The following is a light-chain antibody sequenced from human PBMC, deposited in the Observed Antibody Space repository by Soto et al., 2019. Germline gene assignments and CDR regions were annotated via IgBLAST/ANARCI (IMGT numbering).Light chain of an antibody. CDR3: SSYAGSNNPFV. CDR1: SSDVGGYKY. Sequence: QSALTQPPSASGSPGQSVTISCTGTSSDVGGYKYVSWYQQHPGKAPKLMIYGVSKRPSGVPDRFSGSKSGNTASLTVSGLQAEDEADYYCSSYAGSNNPFVFGTGTKVTVL. J-gene: IGLJ1*01. CDR2: GVS. V-gene: IGLV2-8*01.